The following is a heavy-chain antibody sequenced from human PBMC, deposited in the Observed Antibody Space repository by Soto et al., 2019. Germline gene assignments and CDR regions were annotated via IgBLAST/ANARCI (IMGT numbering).Heavy chain of an antibody. Sequence: SETLSLTCTVSGGSISSGDYYWSWIRQPPGKGLEWIGYIYYSGSTYYNPSLKSRVTISVDTSKNQFSLKLSSVTAADTAVYYCARGTTVTTLDYWGQGXLVTVYS. J-gene: IGHJ4*02. D-gene: IGHD4-17*01. CDR2: IYYSGST. CDR3: ARGTTVTTLDY. CDR1: GGSISSGDYY. V-gene: IGHV4-30-4*01.